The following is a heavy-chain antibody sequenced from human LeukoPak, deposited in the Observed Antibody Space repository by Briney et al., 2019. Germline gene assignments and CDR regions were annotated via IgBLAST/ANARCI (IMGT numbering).Heavy chain of an antibody. D-gene: IGHD2-2*01. CDR3: ARGQGGYCSSTSCYERENWFDP. J-gene: IGHJ5*02. CDR2: IYSGGST. Sequence: GGSLRLSCAASGFIGSSNYMSWVRQAPGKGLEWVSVIYSGGSTYYADSVKGRFTISRDKSKNTLYLQMNSLRAEDTAVYYCARGQGGYCSSTSCYERENWFDPWGQGTLVTVSS. CDR1: GFIGSSNY. V-gene: IGHV3-66*01.